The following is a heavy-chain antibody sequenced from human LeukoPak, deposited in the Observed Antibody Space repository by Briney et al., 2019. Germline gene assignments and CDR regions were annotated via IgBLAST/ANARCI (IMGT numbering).Heavy chain of an antibody. Sequence: ASVKLSCTASGYTFTSYGISWVRQAPGQGLEWMGWISAYNGNTNYAQKLQGRVTMTTDTSTSTAYMELRSLRSDDTAVYYCVSTPGYSSSWYTYFQHWGQGTLVTVSS. CDR2: ISAYNGNT. CDR3: VSTPGYSSSWYTYFQH. J-gene: IGHJ1*01. CDR1: GYTFTSYG. D-gene: IGHD6-13*01. V-gene: IGHV1-18*01.